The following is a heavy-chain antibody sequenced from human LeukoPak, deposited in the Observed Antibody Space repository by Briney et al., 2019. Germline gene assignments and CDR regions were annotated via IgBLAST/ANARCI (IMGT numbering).Heavy chain of an antibody. V-gene: IGHV3-53*01. J-gene: IGHJ4*02. Sequence: GGSLRLSCAASGFTVSSNYMTWVRQAPGKGLEWVSIIYSDGTIYYADSVKGRFSISRDNSKNTLYLQMNSLRAEDTAVYYCAKEEYSYGHPTRLDYWGQGTLVTVSS. D-gene: IGHD5-18*01. CDR2: IYSDGTI. CDR3: AKEEYSYGHPTRLDY. CDR1: GFTVSSNY.